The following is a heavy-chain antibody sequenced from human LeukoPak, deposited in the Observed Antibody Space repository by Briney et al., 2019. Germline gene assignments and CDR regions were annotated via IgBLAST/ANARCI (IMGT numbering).Heavy chain of an antibody. CDR2: ISWDGGST. J-gene: IGHJ6*02. V-gene: IGHV3-43D*03. CDR1: GFTFDDYA. Sequence: GGSLRLSCAASGFTFDDYAMHWVRQAPGKGLEWVSLISWDGGSTYYADSVKGRFTISRDNSKNSLYLQMNSLRAEDTALYYCAKDASSSRYSLYYYYGMDVWGQGTTVTVSS. D-gene: IGHD6-13*01. CDR3: AKDASSSRYSLYYYYGMDV.